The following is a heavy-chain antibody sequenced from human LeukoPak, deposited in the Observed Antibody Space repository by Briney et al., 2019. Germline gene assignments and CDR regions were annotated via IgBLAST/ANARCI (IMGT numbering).Heavy chain of an antibody. CDR1: GYSISSGYY. V-gene: IGHV4-38-2*01. Sequence: SGTLSLTCAVSGYSISSGYYWGWIRQPPGKGLEWIGSIYHSGSTYYNPSLKSRVTISVDTSKNQFSLKLSSVTAADTAVYYCARLKSSSWRFDYWGQGTLVTVSS. D-gene: IGHD6-13*01. CDR3: ARLKSSSWRFDY. CDR2: IYHSGST. J-gene: IGHJ4*02.